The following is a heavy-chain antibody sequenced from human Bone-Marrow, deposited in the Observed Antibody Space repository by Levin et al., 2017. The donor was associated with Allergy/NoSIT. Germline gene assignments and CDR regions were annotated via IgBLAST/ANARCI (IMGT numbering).Heavy chain of an antibody. CDR3: ARDYGYDNYYNRIPLY. D-gene: IGHD3-10*01. V-gene: IGHV5-10-1*01. CDR2: IDPSDSYI. J-gene: IGHJ1*01. CDR1: GYRFTDNW. Sequence: KSGESLKISCKASGYRFTDNWITWVRQVPGKGLEWMGKIDPSDSYINYSPSFRGQVTISADKSTSTVHLQWNSLKAADTAMYYCARDYGYDNYYNRIPLYWGQGTLVIVSS.